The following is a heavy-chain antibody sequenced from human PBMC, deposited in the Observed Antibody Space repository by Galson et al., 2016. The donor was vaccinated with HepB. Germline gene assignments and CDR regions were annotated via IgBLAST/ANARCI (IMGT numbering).Heavy chain of an antibody. D-gene: IGHD4-17*01. CDR1: GLTFTGYA. V-gene: IGHV3-30*04. Sequence: SLRLSCAASGLTFTGYAIHWVRQAPGKGLEWVAVISYDGSNKYYADSVKGRFTISRDDSKNTLYLQMNSLRAEDTAVYYCARDRSGDYARNWGQGTLVTVSS. CDR3: ARDRSGDYARN. CDR2: ISYDGSNK. J-gene: IGHJ4*02.